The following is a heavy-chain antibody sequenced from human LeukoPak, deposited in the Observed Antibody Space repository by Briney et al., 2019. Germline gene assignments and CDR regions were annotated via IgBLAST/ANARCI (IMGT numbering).Heavy chain of an antibody. V-gene: IGHV3-64*01. CDR3: ARGLERGIQKIYYYHMDV. CDR1: GFTFSGYA. CDR2: ISSNGGST. D-gene: IGHD5-18*01. Sequence: GGSLRLSCAASGFTFSGYALHWARQAPGKGMEYVSAISSNGGSTYYANSVKGRFTISRDNSKNTLYLQMGSLRAEDMAVYYCARGLERGIQKIYYYHMDVWGKGTTVTVSS. J-gene: IGHJ6*03.